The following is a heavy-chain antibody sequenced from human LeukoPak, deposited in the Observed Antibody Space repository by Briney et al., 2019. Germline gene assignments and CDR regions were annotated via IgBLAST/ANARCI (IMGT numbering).Heavy chain of an antibody. Sequence: SETLSLTCAVYVGSFSGYYWSWIRHPPGKGLEWIGEINHSGSTNYNPSLKSRVTISVDTSKNQFSLKLSSVTAADTAVYYCARGRAARGFDYWGQGTLVTVSS. CDR1: VGSFSGYY. CDR2: INHSGST. D-gene: IGHD6-6*01. CDR3: ARGRAARGFDY. V-gene: IGHV4-34*01. J-gene: IGHJ4*02.